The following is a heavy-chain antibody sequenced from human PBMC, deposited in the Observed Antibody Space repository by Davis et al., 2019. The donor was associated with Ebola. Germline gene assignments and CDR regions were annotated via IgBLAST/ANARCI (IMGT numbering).Heavy chain of an antibody. Sequence: GESLKISCTASGFTFGDYAMSWFRQAPGKGLEWVSTISGSTGNTHYADSVKGRFTISRDNSKNTLYLQMNSLRAEDTAVYYCARHDYGDSHFDYWGQGTLVTVSS. V-gene: IGHV3-23*01. CDR1: GFTFGDYA. D-gene: IGHD4-17*01. CDR2: ISGSTGNT. J-gene: IGHJ4*02. CDR3: ARHDYGDSHFDY.